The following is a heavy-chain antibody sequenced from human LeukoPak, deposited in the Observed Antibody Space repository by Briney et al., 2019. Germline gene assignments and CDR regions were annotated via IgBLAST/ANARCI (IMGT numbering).Heavy chain of an antibody. CDR1: GGTFSSYA. J-gene: IGHJ3*02. D-gene: IGHD6-13*01. Sequence: GSSVKLSCKASGGTFSSYAISWVRQAPGHGLEWMGGIIPIFGTANYAQKFQGRVTITTDESTSTAYMELSSLRSEDTAVYYCARGGSPREGHVAAASWGAFDIWGQGTMVTVSS. CDR2: IIPIFGTA. V-gene: IGHV1-69*05. CDR3: ARGGSPREGHVAAASWGAFDI.